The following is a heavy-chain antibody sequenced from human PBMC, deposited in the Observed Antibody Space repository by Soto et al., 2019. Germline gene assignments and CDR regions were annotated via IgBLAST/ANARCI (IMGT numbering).Heavy chain of an antibody. CDR2: IWYDGSNK. D-gene: IGHD2-15*01. Sequence: PGGSLRLSCAASGFTFSSYAIHWVRQAPGKGLEWVTVIWYDGSNKYYVDSVKGRFTISRDNSKNMVYLQMNSLRAEDTAVYYCAKARGYCSGGTCYGDAFDIWGLGTMVTVSS. V-gene: IGHV3-33*06. CDR1: GFTFSSYA. J-gene: IGHJ3*02. CDR3: AKARGYCSGGTCYGDAFDI.